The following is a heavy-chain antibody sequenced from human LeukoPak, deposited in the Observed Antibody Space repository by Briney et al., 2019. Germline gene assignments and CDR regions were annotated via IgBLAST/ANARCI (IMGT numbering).Heavy chain of an antibody. V-gene: IGHV3-23*01. CDR2: ISPSGDIT. CDR1: GFHFSAHG. CDR3: VRDLDWGAFDV. J-gene: IGHJ3*01. D-gene: IGHD3/OR15-3a*01. Sequence: PGGSLRLSCAASGFHFSAHGMNRIRQAPGKGLEWVSGISPSGDITYYADSVMGRFTISRDNRKSTVSLQMNSLRAEDTALYYCVRDLDWGAFDVWGQGRMVTVSS.